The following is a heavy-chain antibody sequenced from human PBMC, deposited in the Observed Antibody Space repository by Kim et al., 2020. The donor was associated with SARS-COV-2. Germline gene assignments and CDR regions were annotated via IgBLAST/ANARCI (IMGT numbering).Heavy chain of an antibody. CDR3: ARRGGRDGYNPEYYFDY. D-gene: IGHD5-12*01. V-gene: IGHV4-39*01. Sequence: PKSRVTISVDTSKNQFSLKLSAVTAADTAVYYCARRGGRDGYNPEYYFDYWGQGTLVTVSS. J-gene: IGHJ4*02.